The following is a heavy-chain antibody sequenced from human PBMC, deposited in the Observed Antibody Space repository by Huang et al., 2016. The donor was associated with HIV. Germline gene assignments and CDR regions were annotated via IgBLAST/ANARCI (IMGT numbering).Heavy chain of an antibody. CDR1: GGSITSSSYY. CDR3: ARHFSYYDSSGYTPWDAFDI. D-gene: IGHD3-22*01. CDR2: IDYSGST. V-gene: IGHV4-39*01. Sequence: QLQLQGSGPGLVKPSETLSLTCTVSGGSITSSSYYWGWIRQPPGKGLEWVGSIDYSGSTDYNPPLKSRVTVSVDTSKNQFSLKLSSGTAADTAVYYCARHFSYYDSSGYTPWDAFDIWGQGTMVTVSS. J-gene: IGHJ3*02.